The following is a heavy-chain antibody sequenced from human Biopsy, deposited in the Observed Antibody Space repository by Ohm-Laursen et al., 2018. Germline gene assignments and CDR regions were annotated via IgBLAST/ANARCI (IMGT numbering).Heavy chain of an antibody. CDR3: ARATNSTGWPYYYFYGMDV. CDR2: IYYSGST. D-gene: IGHD2/OR15-2a*01. CDR1: GGSISSDY. V-gene: IGHV4-59*07. Sequence: SDTLSLTYTVSGGSISSDYWRWIRQTPGKGLEWIGYIYYSGSTNYNPSLKSRVTISVDTSKNQFSLRLNSVTAADTAVYYCARATNSTGWPYYYFYGMDVWGQGTTVTVSS. J-gene: IGHJ6*02.